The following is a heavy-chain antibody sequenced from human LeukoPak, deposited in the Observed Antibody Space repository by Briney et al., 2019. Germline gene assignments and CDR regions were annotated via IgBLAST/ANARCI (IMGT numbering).Heavy chain of an antibody. Sequence: NPSETLSLTCAVYGGSFSGYYWSWMRQPPGKGLEWIGEINHSGSTNYNPSLKSRVTISVDTSKTQFSLRLSSVTAADTAVYYCATSYCGGDCHYPSWYFDVWGRGILVTVSS. CDR2: INHSGST. CDR3: ATSYCGGDCHYPSWYFDV. V-gene: IGHV4-34*01. CDR1: GGSFSGYY. J-gene: IGHJ2*01. D-gene: IGHD2-21*02.